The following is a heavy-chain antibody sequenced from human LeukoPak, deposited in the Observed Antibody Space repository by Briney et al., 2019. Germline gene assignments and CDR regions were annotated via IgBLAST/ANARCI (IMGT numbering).Heavy chain of an antibody. D-gene: IGHD3-10*01. V-gene: IGHV1-8*02. J-gene: IGHJ5*02. CDR2: MNPNSGNT. CDR3: AREATMVRGVIMTTFDP. CDR1: GYTFTGYY. Sequence: ASVKVSCKASGYTFTGYYMHWVRQAPGQGLEWMGWMNPNSGNTGYAQKFQGRVTMTRNTSISTAYMELSSLRSEDTAVYYCAREATMVRGVIMTTFDPWGQGTLVTVSS.